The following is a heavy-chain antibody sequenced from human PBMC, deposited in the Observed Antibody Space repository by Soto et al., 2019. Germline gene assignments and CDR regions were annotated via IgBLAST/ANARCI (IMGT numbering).Heavy chain of an antibody. CDR2: MNPNSGNT. Sequence: AXXKVSCQASGYTFTSYDINWMRQATGQGLEWMGWMNPNSGNTGYAQKFQGRVTMTRNTSISTAYMELSSLRSEDTAVYYCARGGQYQLLYNWFDPWGQGTLVTVSS. V-gene: IGHV1-8*01. D-gene: IGHD2-2*01. J-gene: IGHJ5*02. CDR3: ARGGQYQLLYNWFDP. CDR1: GYTFTSYD.